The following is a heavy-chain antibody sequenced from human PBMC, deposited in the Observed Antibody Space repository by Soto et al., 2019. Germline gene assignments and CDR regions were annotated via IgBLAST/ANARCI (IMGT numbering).Heavy chain of an antibody. J-gene: IGHJ5*01. V-gene: IGHV4-61*08. D-gene: IGHD5-18*01. CDR1: GDSLTSGDYY. Sequence: SETLSLTCTVYGDSLTSGDYYWGWIRQPPGKGLEWIGYIYYSGNTNYSPSLKSRVAISLDTSHNQFSLKLSSVTAADTAVYFCARIPVDTYMTYWFDSWGQGTLVTVS. CDR3: ARIPVDTYMTYWFDS. CDR2: IYYSGNT.